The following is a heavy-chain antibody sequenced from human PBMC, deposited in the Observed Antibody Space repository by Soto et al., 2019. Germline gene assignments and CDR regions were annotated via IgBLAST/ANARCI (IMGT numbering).Heavy chain of an antibody. CDR3: ASRRGSGWYLGAFDI. CDR1: GYTFTSYG. V-gene: IGHV1-18*01. J-gene: IGHJ3*02. D-gene: IGHD6-19*01. CDR2: ISAYNGNT. Sequence: ASVKVSCKASGYTFTSYGISWVRQAPGQGLEWMGWISAYNGNTNYAQKLQGRVTMTTDTSTSTAYMELRSLRSDDTAMYYCASRRGSGWYLGAFDIWGQGTMVTVSS.